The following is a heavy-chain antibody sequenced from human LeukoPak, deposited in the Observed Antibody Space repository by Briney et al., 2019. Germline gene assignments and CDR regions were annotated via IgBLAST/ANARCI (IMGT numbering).Heavy chain of an antibody. CDR2: ISIYNGNT. V-gene: IGHV1-18*01. D-gene: IGHD3-3*01. CDR3: ARITYDFWSGYYMPDDP. Sequence: ASVKVSCKASGYTFTSYGISWVRQAPGQGLEWMGWISIYNGNTDYAQKLRGRVTMTTDTSTSAAYLELRGLRSDDTAVYYCARITYDFWSGYYMPDDPWGQGTLVTVSS. CDR1: GYTFTSYG. J-gene: IGHJ5*02.